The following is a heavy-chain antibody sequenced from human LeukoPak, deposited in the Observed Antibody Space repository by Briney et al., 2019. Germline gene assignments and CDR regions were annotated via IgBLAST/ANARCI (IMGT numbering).Heavy chain of an antibody. CDR1: GFTFSDYY. Sequence: GGSLRLSCAASGFTFSDYYMSWIRQAPGKGLEWVAYISGSSSDTNYADSVKGRFTISRDNARNSLSLQMNSLRAEDTAVYYCTRELRGYSYDSDWGQGTLVTVDS. CDR3: TRELRGYSYDSD. V-gene: IGHV3-11*06. J-gene: IGHJ4*02. CDR2: ISGSSSDT. D-gene: IGHD5-18*01.